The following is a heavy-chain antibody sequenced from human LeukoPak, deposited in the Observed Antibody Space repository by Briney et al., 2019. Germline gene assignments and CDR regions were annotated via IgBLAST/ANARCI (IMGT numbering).Heavy chain of an antibody. D-gene: IGHD1-14*01. CDR1: GFTFSSYA. CDR3: ARTTRKVDY. V-gene: IGHV3-30-3*01. Sequence: GRSLRLSCAASGFTFSSYAMHWVRQAPGKGLEWVAVISYDGSNKYYADSMKGRFTISRDNSKDTLYLQMNSLRAEDTAVYYCARTTRKVDYWGQGTLVTVSS. CDR2: ISYDGSNK. J-gene: IGHJ4*02.